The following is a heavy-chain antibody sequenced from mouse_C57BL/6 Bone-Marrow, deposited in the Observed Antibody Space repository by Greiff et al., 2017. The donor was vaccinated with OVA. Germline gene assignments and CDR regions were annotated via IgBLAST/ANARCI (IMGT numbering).Heavy chain of an antibody. CDR3: TGRAQATMDY. D-gene: IGHD3-2*02. J-gene: IGHJ2*01. CDR1: GFTFSNYW. Sequence: EVQVVESGGGLVQPGGSMKLSCVASGFTFSNYWMNWVRQSPEKGLEWVAQIRLKSDNYATHYAESVKGRFTISRDDSKSSVYLQMNNLRAEDTGIYYCTGRAQATMDYWGQGTTLTVSS. V-gene: IGHV6-3*01. CDR2: IRLKSDNYAT.